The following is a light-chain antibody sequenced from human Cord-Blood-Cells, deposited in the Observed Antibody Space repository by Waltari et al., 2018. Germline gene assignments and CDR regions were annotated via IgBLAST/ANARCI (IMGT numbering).Light chain of an antibody. CDR1: SSDVGRYNH. CDR3: SSYTSSSTVV. CDR2: EVS. V-gene: IGLV2-14*01. J-gene: IGLJ2*01. Sequence: QSALTQPASVSGSPGQSITISCTGTSSDVGRYNHVSWYQQHPGKAPKLMIYEVSNRPSGVSNRFSGSKSGNTASLTISGLQAEDEADYYCSSYTSSSTVVFGGGTKLTVL.